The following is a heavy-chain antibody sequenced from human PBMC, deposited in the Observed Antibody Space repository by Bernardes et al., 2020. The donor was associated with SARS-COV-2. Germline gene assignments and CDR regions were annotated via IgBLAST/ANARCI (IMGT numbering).Heavy chain of an antibody. V-gene: IGHV3-30*04. Sequence: GGSLRLSCAASGFTFSSYAMHWVRQAPGKGLEWVAVISYDGSNKYYADSVKGRFTISRDNSKNTLYLQMNSLRAEDTAVYYCARTYCSSTSCYKKAEYFQHWGQGTLVTVSS. CDR2: ISYDGSNK. D-gene: IGHD2-2*02. J-gene: IGHJ1*01. CDR3: ARTYCSSTSCYKKAEYFQH. CDR1: GFTFSSYA.